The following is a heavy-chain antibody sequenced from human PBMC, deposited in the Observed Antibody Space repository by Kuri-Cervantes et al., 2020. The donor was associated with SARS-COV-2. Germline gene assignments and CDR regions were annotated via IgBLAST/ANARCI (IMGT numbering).Heavy chain of an antibody. J-gene: IGHJ5*02. CDR1: GYSISSGYY. CDR3: ARQDPPIVVVGRGWFDP. CDR2: TYHSGST. V-gene: IGHV4-38-2*02. Sequence: SETLSLTCTVSGYSISSGYYWGWIRQPPGKGLEWIGSTYHSGSTYYNPSLKSRVTISVDTSKNQFSLKLSSVTAADTAVYYCARQDPPIVVVGRGWFDPWGQGTLVTVSS. D-gene: IGHD2-21*01.